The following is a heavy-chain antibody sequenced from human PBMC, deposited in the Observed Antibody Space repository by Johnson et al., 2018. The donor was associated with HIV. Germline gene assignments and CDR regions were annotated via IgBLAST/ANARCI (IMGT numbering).Heavy chain of an antibody. CDR2: ISWNSGSI. J-gene: IGHJ3*02. CDR3: ARERGPWKHLWLRDAFDI. V-gene: IGHV3-9*01. D-gene: IGHD5-18*01. Sequence: QLVESLGGLVQPGMSLRLSCAASGFTFDDYAMHWVRQAPGKGLEWVSGISWNSGSIGYADSVKGRFTISRDNAKNSLYLQLNSLTAADTAVYYCARERGPWKHLWLRDAFDIWGQGTMVTVSS. CDR1: GFTFDDYA.